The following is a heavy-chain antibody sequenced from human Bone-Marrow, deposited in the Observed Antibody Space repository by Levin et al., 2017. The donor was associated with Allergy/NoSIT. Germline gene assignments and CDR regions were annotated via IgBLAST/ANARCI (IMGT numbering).Heavy chain of an antibody. V-gene: IGHV3-23*01. CDR1: GFTFNRYA. CDR3: AKGSSAARPYYFDS. D-gene: IGHD6-6*01. Sequence: GESLKISCAASGFTFNRYAMSWVRQAPGTGLEWVSAIGGGGASTYLADSVKGRFTISRDNSKNTLYLEVNSLRAEDTAIYYCAKGSSAARPYYFDSWGQGTLVTVSS. CDR2: IGGGGAST. J-gene: IGHJ4*02.